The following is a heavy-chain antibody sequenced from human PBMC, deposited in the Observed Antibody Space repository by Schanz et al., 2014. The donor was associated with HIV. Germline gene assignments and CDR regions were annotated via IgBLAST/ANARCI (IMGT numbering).Heavy chain of an antibody. CDR1: GLKFSASP. Sequence: EVQLLESGGGLAQPGGSLRLSCAASGLKFSASPMTWVRQAPGKGLEWVSTISAAGASTYYGASVKGRFTISRDNSKSTLYLQMNRLRAEDTAVYYCVGHGSSSSWGLGTLVTVSS. CDR3: VGHGSSSS. J-gene: IGHJ5*02. CDR2: ISAAGAST. D-gene: IGHD6-6*01. V-gene: IGHV3-23*01.